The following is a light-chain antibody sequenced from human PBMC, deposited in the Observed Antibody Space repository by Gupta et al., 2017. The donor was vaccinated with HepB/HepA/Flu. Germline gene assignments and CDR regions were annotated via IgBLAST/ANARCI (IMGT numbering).Light chain of an antibody. Sequence: YALTQPASESGSPGQSITISFSGTSSEVGGYNYVSWYQQHPGNVPKVMIYDVSNRPSGISNRFSGSKSGNTASLTISGLQAEDEADYYCSSFTISSTVVFGGGTKLTVL. CDR2: DVS. CDR3: SSFTISSTVV. CDR1: SSEVGGYNY. J-gene: IGLJ2*01. V-gene: IGLV2-14*01.